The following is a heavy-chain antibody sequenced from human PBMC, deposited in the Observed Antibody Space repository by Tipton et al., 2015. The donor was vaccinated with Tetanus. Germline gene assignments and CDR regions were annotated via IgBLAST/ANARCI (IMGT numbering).Heavy chain of an antibody. J-gene: IGHJ4*02. V-gene: IGHV4-34*01. Sequence: TLSLTCAVYGGSFSGYYWSWIRQPPGEGLEWIGEINHSGNTNYNPSLKSRVTISVDTSKNQFSLKLSSVTAADTAVYFCARWGYTFLFDYWGQGTLVTVSS. CDR2: INHSGNT. CDR3: ARWGYTFLFDY. D-gene: IGHD3-16*02. CDR1: GGSFSGYY.